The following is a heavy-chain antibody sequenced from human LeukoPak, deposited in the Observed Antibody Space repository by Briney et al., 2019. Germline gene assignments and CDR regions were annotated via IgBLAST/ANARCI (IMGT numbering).Heavy chain of an antibody. Sequence: GGSLRLSCAASGFTFSSYGMHWVRQAPGKGLEWVAVIWYDGSNKYYADSVKGRFTISRDNSKNTLYLQMSSLRAEDTAVYYCARDSYHGYNYESYFQHWGQGTLVTVSS. CDR1: GFTFSSYG. V-gene: IGHV3-33*01. D-gene: IGHD5-24*01. CDR3: ARDSYHGYNYESYFQH. J-gene: IGHJ1*01. CDR2: IWYDGSNK.